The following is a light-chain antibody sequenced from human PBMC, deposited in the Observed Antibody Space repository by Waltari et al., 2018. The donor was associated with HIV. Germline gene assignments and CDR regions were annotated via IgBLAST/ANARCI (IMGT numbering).Light chain of an antibody. CDR2: EVT. J-gene: IGLJ1*01. CDR1: SSNVGSDDL. CDR3: CSCPRSGIRYV. V-gene: IGLV2-23*02. Sequence: SVSGSPGQSITISCTGTSSNVGSDDLVSWYQQHPGEAPKLIIYEVTKRPSGVSNRFSGSKSGNTASLTISGLQAEDEADYYCCSCPRSGIRYVFGTGTKVTVL.